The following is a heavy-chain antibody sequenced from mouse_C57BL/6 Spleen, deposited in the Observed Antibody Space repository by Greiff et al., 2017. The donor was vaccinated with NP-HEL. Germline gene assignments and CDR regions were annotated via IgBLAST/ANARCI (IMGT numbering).Heavy chain of an antibody. V-gene: IGHV1-59*01. CDR2: IDPSDSYT. D-gene: IGHD2-4*01. J-gene: IGHJ4*01. CDR1: GYTFTSYW. CDR3: ARDNDYDGGGYYAMDY. Sequence: QVQLQQPGAELVRPGTSVKLSCKASGYTFTSYWMHWVKQRPGQGLEWIGVIDPSDSYTNYNQKFKGKATLTVDTSSSTAYMQLSSLTSEDSAVYYCARDNDYDGGGYYAMDYWGQGTSVTVSS.